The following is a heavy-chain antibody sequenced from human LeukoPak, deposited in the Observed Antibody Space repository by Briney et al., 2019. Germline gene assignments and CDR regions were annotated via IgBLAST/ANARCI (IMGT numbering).Heavy chain of an antibody. Sequence: ASVKVSCKASGYIFTDYYIHWVRQAPGQGLEWMGWVNPKSGDTSYAQKFQGRVTMTRDTSINTAYMELSKLTSGDTAVYYCAKSEVVPAAISLAYWGQGTLVTVSS. CDR3: AKSEVVPAAISLAY. J-gene: IGHJ4*02. CDR2: VNPKSGDT. CDR1: GYIFTDYY. D-gene: IGHD2-2*02. V-gene: IGHV1-2*02.